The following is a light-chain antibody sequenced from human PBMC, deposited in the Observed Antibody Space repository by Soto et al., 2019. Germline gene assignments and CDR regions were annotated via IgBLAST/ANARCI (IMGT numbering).Light chain of an antibody. CDR2: AAF. CDR1: QGISSY. J-gene: IGKJ4*01. Sequence: AIRMTQSPSSLSASTGDRVTITCRASQGISSYLAWYQQKPGKAPKLLIYAAFTLQSGVPSRFSGSGSGTDFTLTISCLQSEDFATYYCQQYYSYLTFGGGTKVEIK. CDR3: QQYYSYLT. V-gene: IGKV1-8*01.